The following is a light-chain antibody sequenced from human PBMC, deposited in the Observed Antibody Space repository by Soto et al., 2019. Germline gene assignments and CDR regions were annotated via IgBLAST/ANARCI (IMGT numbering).Light chain of an antibody. Sequence: QSALTQPASVSGSPGQSITISCTGTSSDVGGYNYVSWYQQHPGKPPKLMIYEVSNRPSGVSHRFSGSESGNTASLTISGLQAEDEADYYCSSYTSSSTRVFGGGTKLTVL. V-gene: IGLV2-14*01. CDR1: SSDVGGYNY. J-gene: IGLJ3*02. CDR2: EVS. CDR3: SSYTSSSTRV.